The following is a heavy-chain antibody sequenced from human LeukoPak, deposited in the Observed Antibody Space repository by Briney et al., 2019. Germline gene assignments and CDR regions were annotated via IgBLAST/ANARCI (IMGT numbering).Heavy chain of an antibody. CDR2: ITWNSGKI. D-gene: IGHD6-13*01. Sequence: GGSLRLSCAASGFTFDDYGMHWVRQAPGKGLEWVSGITWNSGKIGYADSVKGRFTISRDNVRNSLYLQMNSLRAEDTALYYCARDRYSSSWYYLDYWGQGTLVTVSS. V-gene: IGHV3-9*01. CDR3: ARDRYSSSWYYLDY. J-gene: IGHJ4*02. CDR1: GFTFDDYG.